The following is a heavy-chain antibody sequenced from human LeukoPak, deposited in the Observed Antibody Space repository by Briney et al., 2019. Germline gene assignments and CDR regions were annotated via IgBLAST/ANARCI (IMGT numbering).Heavy chain of an antibody. Sequence: SETLSLTCTVSGDSINNPSYYWGWIRQTPRKGLEYIGAIYYSGSTHYNPSLNSRVTMSVDASENRFSLKVTSVTAADTAVYYCVRTTVSKEGWFDPWGQGTLVTVSS. CDR1: GDSINNPSYY. CDR2: IYYSGST. CDR3: VRTTVSKEGWFDP. J-gene: IGHJ5*02. V-gene: IGHV4-39*01. D-gene: IGHD4-4*01.